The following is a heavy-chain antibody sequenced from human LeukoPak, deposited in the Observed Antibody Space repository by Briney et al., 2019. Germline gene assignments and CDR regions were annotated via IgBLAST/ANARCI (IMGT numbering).Heavy chain of an antibody. CDR1: GGSFSGYY. CDR3: ARGRTWIQLWLLRAFVI. V-gene: IGHV4-34*01. Sequence: SETLSLTCAVYGGSFSGYYWSWIRQPPGKGLEWIGEINHSGSTNYNPSLKSRVTISVDTSKNQFSLKLSSVTAADTAVYYCARGRTWIQLWLLRAFVIWGQGTMVAVSS. J-gene: IGHJ3*02. CDR2: INHSGST. D-gene: IGHD5-18*01.